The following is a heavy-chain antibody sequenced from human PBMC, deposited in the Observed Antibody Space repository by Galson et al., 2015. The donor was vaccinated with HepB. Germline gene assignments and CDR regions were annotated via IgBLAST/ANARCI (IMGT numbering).Heavy chain of an antibody. J-gene: IGHJ4*01. D-gene: IGHD3-9*01. CDR1: GGSINKDFW. CDR2: IYYSGYT. Sequence: SETLSLTCAVSGGSINKDFWWGWLLQPPGKGLEWIGSIYYSGYTYYNPSLKSRVTLSVDTSKNQFSLNSTSVTAADTALYSCARAIGGIRYFDFWGHGGLVIVSS. CDR3: ARAIGGIRYFDF. V-gene: IGHV4-39*07.